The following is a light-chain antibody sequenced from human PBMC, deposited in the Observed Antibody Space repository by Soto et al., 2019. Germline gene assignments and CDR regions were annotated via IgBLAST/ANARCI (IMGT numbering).Light chain of an antibody. CDR3: QQRSKTPLT. V-gene: IGKV3-11*01. Sequence: LAPPPGSLSASPGEKDTSYCRASQSVSSTLAWYQQKPGQAPRLLIYDVSNRATGIPAMCSGTGSETDFTLTISRLEPEDVAIDYCQQRSKTPLTCGHGTKV. J-gene: IGKJ1*01. CDR1: QSVSST. CDR2: DVS.